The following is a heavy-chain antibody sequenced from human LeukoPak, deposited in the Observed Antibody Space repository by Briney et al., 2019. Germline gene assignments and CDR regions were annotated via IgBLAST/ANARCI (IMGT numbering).Heavy chain of an antibody. V-gene: IGHV3-7*01. CDR1: GGSISSYY. CDR3: ARLREIPVFGVVTKSTSYFDY. Sequence: PSETLSLTCTVSGGSISSYYWSWVRQAPGKGLELVANIKQDRSEKYYVDSVKGQFTISRDNAKNSLYLQMNSLRAEDTAVYYCARLREIPVFGVVTKSTSYFDYWGQGTLVTVSS. D-gene: IGHD3-3*01. CDR2: IKQDRSEK. J-gene: IGHJ4*02.